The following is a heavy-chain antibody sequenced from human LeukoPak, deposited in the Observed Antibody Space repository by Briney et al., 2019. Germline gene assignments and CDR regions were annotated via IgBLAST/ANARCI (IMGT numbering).Heavy chain of an antibody. CDR2: IKKDGSKK. D-gene: IGHD4-23*01. V-gene: IGHV3-7*01. J-gene: IGHJ3*01. Sequence: GGSLTLSCAASGVIFSSYCLSWVRQAAGKGLEWMASIKKDGSKKYYVDSVKGRFTISRDNAKNSLYLQMNSLRAEDTAVYYCARDDYGGDSIENAFDVWGQGTLLTVSS. CDR1: GVIFSSYC. CDR3: ARDDYGGDSIENAFDV.